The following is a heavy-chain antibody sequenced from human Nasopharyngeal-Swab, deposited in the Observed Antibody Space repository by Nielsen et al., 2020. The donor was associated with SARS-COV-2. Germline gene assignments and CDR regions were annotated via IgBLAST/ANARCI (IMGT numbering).Heavy chain of an antibody. J-gene: IGHJ4*01. CDR2: ISYDGRNK. V-gene: IGHV3-30*04. CDR3: ARDGREYYYFDSSEVGFDY. D-gene: IGHD3-22*01. CDR1: GFTFSSYA. Sequence: GGSLKISCAASGFTFSSYAIHWVRQAPGKGLEWVTFISYDGRNKYYADSVKGRFTISRDNSKNTLYLQMNSLRAEDTAVYYCARDGREYYYFDSSEVGFDYWGHGTLVTVSS.